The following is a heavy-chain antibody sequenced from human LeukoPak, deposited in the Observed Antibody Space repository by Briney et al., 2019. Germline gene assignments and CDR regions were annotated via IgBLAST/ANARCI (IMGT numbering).Heavy chain of an antibody. Sequence: SETLSLTCTVSGGSISSYYWSWIRQPPGKGLEWIGYINYSGCTNYNPSLKSRVTISVDTSKNQFSLKLSSVTAADTAVYYCARGGATVTTIDAFDFWGQGTMVTVSS. J-gene: IGHJ3*01. V-gene: IGHV4-59*01. CDR2: INYSGCT. CDR3: ARGGATVTTIDAFDF. D-gene: IGHD4-17*01. CDR1: GGSISSYY.